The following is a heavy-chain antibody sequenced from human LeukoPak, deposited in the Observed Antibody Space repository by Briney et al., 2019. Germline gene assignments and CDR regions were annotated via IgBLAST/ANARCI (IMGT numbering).Heavy chain of an antibody. CDR2: IYSGGTA. CDR3: ARDLYGDYLVDY. J-gene: IGHJ4*02. V-gene: IGHV3-66*01. Sequence: GGSLRLSCAASGLTISSNCMSWVRQAPGKGLEWVSVIYSGGTAHYADSVKGRFTISRDSSKNTLYLQMNSLRDEDTAVYYCARDLYGDYLVDYWGQGTLVTVSS. CDR1: GLTISSNC. D-gene: IGHD4-17*01.